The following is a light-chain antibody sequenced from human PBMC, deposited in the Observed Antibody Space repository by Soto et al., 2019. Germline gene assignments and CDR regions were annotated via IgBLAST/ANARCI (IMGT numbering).Light chain of an antibody. J-gene: IGLJ2*01. CDR2: EVS. CDR3: SSYTSSSLV. CDR1: GSDIGAYNY. V-gene: IGLV2-14*01. Sequence: QSALTQPASVSGSPGQSITISCTGTGSDIGAYNYVSWYQQHPGKAPKLMIYEVSNRPSGVSNRFSGSKSGNTASLTISGLQAEDEADYYCSSYTSSSLVFGGGTKLTVL.